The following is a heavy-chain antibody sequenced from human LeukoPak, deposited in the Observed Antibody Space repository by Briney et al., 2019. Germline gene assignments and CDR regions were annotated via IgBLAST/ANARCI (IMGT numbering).Heavy chain of an antibody. V-gene: IGHV4-39*02. D-gene: IGHD1-7*01. Sequence: PSETLSLTCTVSGVSISTSGYYWGWIRQPPGKGLEWIGTISHSGTTYYNPSLKSRVTISADRSKSHFSLRLTSMTAADTAVYYCAIRGVNWIYDYWGQGAPITVSS. J-gene: IGHJ4*02. CDR3: AIRGVNWIYDY. CDR1: GVSISTSGYY. CDR2: ISHSGTT.